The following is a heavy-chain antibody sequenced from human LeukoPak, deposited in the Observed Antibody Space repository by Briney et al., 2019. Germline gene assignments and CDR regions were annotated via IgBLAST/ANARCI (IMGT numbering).Heavy chain of an antibody. CDR2: SYYSGSI. CDR1: GGSLYSHY. Sequence: SETLSLTCTVSGGSLYSHYWSWIRQSPEKGLEWAGYSYYSGSIHYNPSLTSRVTISIDTSKNQFSLKLTSVTAADTAVYYCARHAAVAGTAFDYWGQGTLVSVSS. J-gene: IGHJ4*02. D-gene: IGHD6-19*01. CDR3: ARHAAVAGTAFDY. V-gene: IGHV4-59*08.